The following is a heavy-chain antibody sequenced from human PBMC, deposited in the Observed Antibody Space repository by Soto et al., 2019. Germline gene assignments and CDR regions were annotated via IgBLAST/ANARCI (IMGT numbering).Heavy chain of an antibody. CDR2: ISAYNGNT. J-gene: IGHJ5*02. Sequence: ASVNVSCKASGYTFTSYGISWVRQAPGQGLEWMGWISAYNGNTNYAQKLQGRVTMTTDTSTSTAYMELRSLRSDDTAVYYCARWLRSSSSFWFDPWGQGTLVTVSS. V-gene: IGHV1-18*01. CDR3: ARWLRSSSSFWFDP. CDR1: GYTFTSYG. D-gene: IGHD6-6*01.